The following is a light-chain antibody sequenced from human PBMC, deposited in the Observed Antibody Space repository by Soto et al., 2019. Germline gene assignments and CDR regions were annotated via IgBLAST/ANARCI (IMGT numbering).Light chain of an antibody. CDR1: SSDVGDYIY. CDR3: CSYAGSYTYV. V-gene: IGLV2-11*01. CDR2: DVT. J-gene: IGLJ1*01. Sequence: QPVLTQPRSVSGSPGQSVTISCTGTSSDVGDYIYVSWYQQHPGKAPKLMTYDVTKRPSGVPDRFSGSKSGNTASLTISGLQAEDEADYYCCSYAGSYTYVFGTGTKLTVL.